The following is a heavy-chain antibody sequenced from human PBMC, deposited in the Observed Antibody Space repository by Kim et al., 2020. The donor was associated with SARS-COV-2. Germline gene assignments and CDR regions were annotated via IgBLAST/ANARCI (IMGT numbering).Heavy chain of an antibody. Sequence: YAQKIQGRVTMTRDTSTSTVYMELSSLRSEDTAVYYCARKDGKGGLPLVYWGQGTLVTVSS. D-gene: IGHD5-12*01. J-gene: IGHJ4*02. V-gene: IGHV1-46*01. CDR3: ARKDGKGGLPLVY.